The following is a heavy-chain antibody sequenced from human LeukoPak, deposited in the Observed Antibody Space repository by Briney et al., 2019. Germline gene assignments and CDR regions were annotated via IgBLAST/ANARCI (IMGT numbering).Heavy chain of an antibody. CDR3: AKSTGAAAPRRAFDI. CDR2: ISGSGGST. Sequence: GGSLRLSCAASGFTFSSYAMSWVRQAPGKGLEWVSGISGSGGSTYYADSVKGRFTISRDNFKSTLYLQMDSLRAEDTAVYYCAKSTGAAAPRRAFDIWGQGTMVTVSS. CDR1: GFTFSSYA. J-gene: IGHJ3*02. V-gene: IGHV3-23*01. D-gene: IGHD6-13*01.